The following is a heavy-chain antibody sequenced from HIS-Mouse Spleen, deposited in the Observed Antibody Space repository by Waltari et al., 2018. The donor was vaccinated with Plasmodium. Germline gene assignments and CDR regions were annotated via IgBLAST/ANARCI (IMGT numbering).Heavy chain of an antibody. D-gene: IGHD7-27*01. CDR1: GFPLTTSGMC. J-gene: IGHJ4*02. CDR3: ARTLNRGSGFDY. V-gene: IGHV2-70*01. CDR2: IDWDDDK. Sequence: QVTLRESGPALVIPTQPLTLTCTCSGFPLTTSGMCESWTRQPPGMALEWLALIDWDDDKYYSTSLKTRLTISKDTSKNQVVLTMTNMDPVDTATYYCARTLNRGSGFDYWGQGTLVTVSS.